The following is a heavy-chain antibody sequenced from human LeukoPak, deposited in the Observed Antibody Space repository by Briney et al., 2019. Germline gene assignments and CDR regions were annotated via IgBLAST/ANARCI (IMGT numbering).Heavy chain of an antibody. CDR1: GGSFSGYY. CDR2: INHSGST. CDR3: ASLDSSSSEVDY. V-gene: IGHV4-34*01. J-gene: IGHJ4*02. D-gene: IGHD6-6*01. Sequence: SETLSLTCAVYGGSFSGYYWSWIRQPPGKGLEWIGEINHSGSTNYNPSLKSRVTISIDTSKNQFSLKLSSVTAADTAMYYCASLDSSSSEVDYWGQGTLVTVSS.